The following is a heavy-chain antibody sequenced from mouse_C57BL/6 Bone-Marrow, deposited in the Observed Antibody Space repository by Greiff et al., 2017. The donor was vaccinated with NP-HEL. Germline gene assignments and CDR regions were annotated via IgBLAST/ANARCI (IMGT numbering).Heavy chain of an antibody. CDR2: IRNKANGYTT. D-gene: IGHD3-3*01. V-gene: IGHV7-3*01. J-gene: IGHJ1*03. CDR1: GFTFTDYY. Sequence: EVHLVESGGGLVQPGGSLSLSCAASGFTFTDYYMSWVRQPPGKALEWLGFIRNKANGYTTEYSASVKGRFTISSDNSQSILYLQMNALRAEDSATYYCARYRGLDWYFDVWGTGTTVTVSS. CDR3: ARYRGLDWYFDV.